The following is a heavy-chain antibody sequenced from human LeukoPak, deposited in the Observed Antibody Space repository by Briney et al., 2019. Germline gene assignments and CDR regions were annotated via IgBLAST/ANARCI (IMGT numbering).Heavy chain of an antibody. CDR2: IYYSGST. CDR1: GFTFSDYY. J-gene: IGHJ4*02. D-gene: IGHD4-23*01. V-gene: IGHV4-38-2*01. CDR3: AYWVGGNYEGPFDY. Sequence: GSLRLSCAASGFTFSDYYMSWIRQAPGKGLEWVASIYYSGSTYYNPSLKSRVTISVDTSKNQFSLKLSSVTAADTAVYYCAYWVGGNYEGPFDYWGQGTLVTVSS.